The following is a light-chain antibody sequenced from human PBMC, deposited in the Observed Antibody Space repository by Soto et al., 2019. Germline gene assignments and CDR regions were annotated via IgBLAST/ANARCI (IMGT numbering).Light chain of an antibody. Sequence: QSALTQPPSVSGSPGQSVTISCTVTSSDVGDYEHVSWYQQAPGTAPKLIIFDVTNRPSGVPDRFSGSKSGNTPSLTICGLQAEDEADYYCSLYTSSITWVFGGGTQLTVL. CDR2: DVT. J-gene: IGLJ3*02. CDR1: SSDVGDYEH. CDR3: SLYTSSITWV. V-gene: IGLV2-18*01.